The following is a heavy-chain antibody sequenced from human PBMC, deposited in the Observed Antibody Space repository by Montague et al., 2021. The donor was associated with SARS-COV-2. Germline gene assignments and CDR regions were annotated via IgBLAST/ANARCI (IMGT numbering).Heavy chain of an antibody. CDR2: ITSRTTTI. V-gene: IGHV3-48*02. CDR1: GFNFSSYD. CDR3: ATDLCTTSGCSDDAFHI. D-gene: IGHD2/OR15-2a*01. J-gene: IGHJ3*02. Sequence: SLRLSCAASGFNFSSYDMNCVRQAPGKGLEWVSYITSRTTTIYYADSVKGRFTISRDNAKNSLYLQMNGLRDEDTAVYYCATDLCTTSGCSDDAFHIWGQGTMVTVSS.